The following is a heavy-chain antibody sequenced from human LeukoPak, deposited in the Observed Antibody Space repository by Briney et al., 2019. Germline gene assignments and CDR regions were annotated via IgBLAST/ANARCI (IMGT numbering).Heavy chain of an antibody. CDR2: IKSKTDGEAT. J-gene: IGHJ4*02. D-gene: IGHD3-22*01. CDR3: TTDSSGYPDY. Sequence: GGSLRLSCGASGFTFNNAWMSWVRQAPGKGLEWVGHIKSKTDGEATDHAVPVRGRFTISRDDSKSTLYLQMNSLQSEDTAVYYCTTDSSGYPDYWGQGTLVTVSS. V-gene: IGHV3-15*01. CDR1: GFTFNNAW.